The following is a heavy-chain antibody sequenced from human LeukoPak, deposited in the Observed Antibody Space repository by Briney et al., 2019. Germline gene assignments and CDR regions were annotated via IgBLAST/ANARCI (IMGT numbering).Heavy chain of an antibody. V-gene: IGHV1-2*02. Sequence: ASVKVSCKASGYTFTGYYMHWVRQAPGQGLEWMGWINPNSGGTNYAQKFQGRVTMTRDTSISTAYMEVSRLRSDDTAVYYCARARSSSLYYFDYWGQGTLVTVSS. CDR2: INPNSGGT. CDR1: GYTFTGYY. CDR3: ARARSSSLYYFDY. D-gene: IGHD6-13*01. J-gene: IGHJ4*02.